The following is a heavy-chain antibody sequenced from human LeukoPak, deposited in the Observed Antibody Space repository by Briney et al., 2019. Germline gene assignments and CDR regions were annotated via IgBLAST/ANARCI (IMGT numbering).Heavy chain of an antibody. CDR3: ARLTHSYYADSSGYYPYYYMDV. J-gene: IGHJ6*03. CDR2: ISYTGNT. D-gene: IGHD3-22*01. CDR1: GGPISSSDYY. V-gene: IGHV4-39*02. Sequence: SETLSLTCSVSGGPISSSDYYWGWIRQPPGKGLEWVGRISYTGNTYYTPSLKSRVTISVDTSNSLFSLRLSSVTAGDTAVYYCARLTHSYYADSSGYYPYYYMDVWGKGTTVTVSS.